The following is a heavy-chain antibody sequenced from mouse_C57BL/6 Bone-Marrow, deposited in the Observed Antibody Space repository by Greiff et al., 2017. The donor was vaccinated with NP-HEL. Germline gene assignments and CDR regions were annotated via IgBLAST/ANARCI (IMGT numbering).Heavy chain of an antibody. CDR1: GYTFTSYG. D-gene: IGHD2-12*01. CDR2: IYPRSGNT. Sequence: VKLQESGAELARPGASVKLSCKASGYTFTSYGISWVKQRTGQGLEWIGEIYPRSGNTYYNEKFKGKATLTADKSSSTAYMELRSLTSEDSAVYFCARKGDYSYYYAMDYWGQGTSVTVSS. V-gene: IGHV1-81*01. CDR3: ARKGDYSYYYAMDY. J-gene: IGHJ4*01.